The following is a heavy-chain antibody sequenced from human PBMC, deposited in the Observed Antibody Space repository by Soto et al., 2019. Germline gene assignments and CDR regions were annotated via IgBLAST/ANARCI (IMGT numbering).Heavy chain of an antibody. D-gene: IGHD2-21*02. CDR2: MYNTGST. V-gene: IGHV4-59*01. CDR3: ARDLWGYCGTDCYPLDV. Sequence: SETLSLTCTVSGGTISRYYWSWIRQPPGKGLEWIGYMYNTGSTVYNPSFKSRVTISVDTSKNRFSLKLNSVTAADTAVYYCARDLWGYCGTDCYPLDVWGQGTTVTVS. J-gene: IGHJ6*02. CDR1: GGTISRYY.